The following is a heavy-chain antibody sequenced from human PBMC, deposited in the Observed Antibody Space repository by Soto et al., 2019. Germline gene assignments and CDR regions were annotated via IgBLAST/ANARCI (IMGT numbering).Heavy chain of an antibody. CDR3: ARDGIAAFDY. CDR2: IYYSGST. D-gene: IGHD6-25*01. J-gene: IGHJ4*02. Sequence: ETLSLTCTVSGGSVSSGSYYWSWIRQPPGKGLEWIGYIYYSGSTNYNPSLKSRVTISVDTSKNQFSLKLSSVTAADTAVYYCARDGIAAFDYWGQGTLVTVSS. V-gene: IGHV4-61*01. CDR1: GGSVSSGSYY.